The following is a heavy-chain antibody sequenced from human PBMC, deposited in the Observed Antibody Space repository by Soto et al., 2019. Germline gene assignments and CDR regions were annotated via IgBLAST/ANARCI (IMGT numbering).Heavy chain of an antibody. J-gene: IGHJ4*02. V-gene: IGHV4-34*01. Sequence: PSETLSLTCAVYGGSFSGYYWSWIRQPPGKGLEWIGEINHSGSTNYNPSLKSRVTISVDTSKNQFSLKLSSVTAADTAVYYCARGNSSSFYYFDYWGQGTLVTVSS. D-gene: IGHD6-13*01. CDR2: INHSGST. CDR3: ARGNSSSFYYFDY. CDR1: GGSFSGYY.